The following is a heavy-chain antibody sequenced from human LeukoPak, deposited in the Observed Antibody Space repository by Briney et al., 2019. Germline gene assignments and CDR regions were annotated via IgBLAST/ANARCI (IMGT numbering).Heavy chain of an antibody. CDR1: GFPFSSYW. CDR3: AKSSGWYGFDY. J-gene: IGHJ4*02. V-gene: IGHV3-23*01. CDR2: ISGSGGST. D-gene: IGHD6-19*01. Sequence: GGSLRLSCVASGFPFSSYWMTWVRQAPGKGLEWVSAISGSGGSTYYADSVKGRFTISRDNSKNTLYLQMNSLRAEDTAVYYCAKSSGWYGFDYWGQGTLVTVSS.